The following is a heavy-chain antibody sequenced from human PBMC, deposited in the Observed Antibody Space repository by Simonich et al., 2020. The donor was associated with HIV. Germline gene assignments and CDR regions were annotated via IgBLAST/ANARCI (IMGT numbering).Heavy chain of an antibody. J-gene: IGHJ4*02. V-gene: IGHV1-69*13. CDR3: ARKGGGRGVYYFDY. CDR2: YTTIFGTA. Sequence: QVQLVQSGAEVKKPGSSVKVSFKASGGTFGSFAISWVRQAPVLGIEWWGGYTTIFGTANYAQMFQGRVTITADESTSTAYMELSSLRSEDTGIYYCARKGGGRGVYYFDYWGQRTLVTVSS. D-gene: IGHD3-10*01. CDR1: GGTFGSFA.